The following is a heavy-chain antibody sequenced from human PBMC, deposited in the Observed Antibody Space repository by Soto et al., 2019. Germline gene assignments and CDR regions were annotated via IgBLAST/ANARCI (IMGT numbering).Heavy chain of an antibody. J-gene: IGHJ6*02. CDR3: ARVNWNLGYYGMDV. CDR2: TYCRSKWYN. Sequence: SQTLSLTCAISGDSVSSNSAAWNWIRQSPSRGLEWLGRTYCRSKWYNDYVVSVKSRITINPDTSKNQFSLQLNSVTPEDTAVYYCARVNWNLGYYGMDVWGQGTTVTVSS. CDR1: GDSVSSNSAA. V-gene: IGHV6-1*01. D-gene: IGHD1-7*01.